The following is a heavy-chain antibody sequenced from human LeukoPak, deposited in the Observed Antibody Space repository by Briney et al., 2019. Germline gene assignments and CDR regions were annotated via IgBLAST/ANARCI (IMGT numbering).Heavy chain of an antibody. CDR3: ARAPIGRDAFDI. D-gene: IGHD3-10*01. J-gene: IGHJ3*02. CDR2: IYFSAHT. V-gene: IGHV4-59*01. Sequence: SETMSLTCTVSGGSISSYYWSWIRQPPGKGLEWIGYIYFSAHTNYTPSLKSRVTISVDTSKNQFSLKLSSVTAADTAVYYCARAPIGRDAFDIWGQRTMVTVSS. CDR1: GGSISSYY.